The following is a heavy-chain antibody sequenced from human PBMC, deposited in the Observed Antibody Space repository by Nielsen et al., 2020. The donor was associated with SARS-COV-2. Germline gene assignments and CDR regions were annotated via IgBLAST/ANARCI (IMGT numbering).Heavy chain of an antibody. V-gene: IGHV3-74*01. CDR3: ARDRGGGQLEPPYY. J-gene: IGHJ4*02. D-gene: IGHD3-10*01. Sequence: GGSLRLSCAASGFTFSSYWMYWVRQAPGKGLVWVSRTNTDGSSTNYADSVKGRFTISRDNAKNTLYLQMNSLRAEDTAVYYCARDRGGGQLEPPYYWGQGTLVTVSS. CDR2: TNTDGSST. CDR1: GFTFSSYW.